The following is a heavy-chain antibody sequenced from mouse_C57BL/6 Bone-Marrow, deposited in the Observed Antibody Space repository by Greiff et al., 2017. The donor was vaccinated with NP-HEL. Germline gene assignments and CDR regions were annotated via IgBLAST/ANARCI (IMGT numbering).Heavy chain of an antibody. CDR1: GFTFSDYY. CDR2: INYDGSST. J-gene: IGHJ4*01. V-gene: IGHV5-16*01. D-gene: IGHD1-1*01. CDR3: ARDGYGKMAEAMDY. Sequence: EVQVVESEGGLVQPGSSMKLSCTASGFTFSDYYMAWVRQVPEKGLEWVANINYDGSSTYYLDSLKSRFIISRDNAKNILYLQMSSLKSEDTATYYCARDGYGKMAEAMDYWGQGTSVTVSS.